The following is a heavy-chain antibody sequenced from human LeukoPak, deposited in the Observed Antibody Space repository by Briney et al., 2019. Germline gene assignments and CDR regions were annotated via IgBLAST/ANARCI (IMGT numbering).Heavy chain of an antibody. Sequence: SETLSLTCTVSGGSISSGVYYWSWIRQHPGKGLEWIGYIYYSGSTYYNPSLKSRVTISVDTSKNQFSLKLSSVTAADTAVYYCAREGNYNDSSGYLDYWGQGTLVTVSS. CDR3: AREGNYNDSSGYLDY. V-gene: IGHV4-31*03. J-gene: IGHJ4*02. CDR1: GGSISSGVYY. CDR2: IYYSGST. D-gene: IGHD3-22*01.